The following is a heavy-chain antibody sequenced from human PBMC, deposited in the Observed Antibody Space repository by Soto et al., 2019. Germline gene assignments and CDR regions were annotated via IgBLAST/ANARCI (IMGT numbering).Heavy chain of an antibody. J-gene: IGHJ4*02. CDR1: GGSISSYY. Sequence: NPSETLSLTCTVSGGSISSYYWSWIRQPPGKGLEWIGYIYYSGSTNYNPSLKSRVTISVDTSKNQFSLKLSSVTAADTAVYYCAREGNLGRWIQPLDSWGQGTLVTVSS. CDR3: AREGNLGRWIQPLDS. D-gene: IGHD2-2*03. CDR2: IYYSGST. V-gene: IGHV4-59*01.